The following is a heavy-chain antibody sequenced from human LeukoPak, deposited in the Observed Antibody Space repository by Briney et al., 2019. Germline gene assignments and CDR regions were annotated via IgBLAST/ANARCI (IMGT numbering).Heavy chain of an antibody. J-gene: IGHJ6*02. D-gene: IGHD2-15*01. CDR2: ISSSSSYI. CDR3: ARDPTPRYCSGGSCYTHYGMDV. V-gene: IGHV3-21*01. Sequence: GGSLRLSCAASGFTFSSYTMNWVRQAPGKGLEWVSSISSSSSYIYYADSVKGRLTISRDNAKNSLYLQMNSLRAEDTAVYYCARDPTPRYCSGGSCYTHYGMDVWGQGTTVTVSS. CDR1: GFTFSSYT.